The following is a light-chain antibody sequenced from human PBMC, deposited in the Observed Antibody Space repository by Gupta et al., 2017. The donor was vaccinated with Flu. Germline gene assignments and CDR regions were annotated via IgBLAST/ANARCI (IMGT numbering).Light chain of an antibody. J-gene: IGKJ1*01. Sequence: VLTPSPDSLAVSLVEMATINCKSSQSVLYSSNNKNYLAWYQQQPGQPPKLLIDWASTRESGGPERGSGSGSGKEGMSTSSSLQEEDVAVYSRQQYHCPPFTFGQGTKVDIK. CDR1: QSVLYSSNNKNY. CDR2: WAS. CDR3: QQYHCPPFT. V-gene: IGKV4-1*01.